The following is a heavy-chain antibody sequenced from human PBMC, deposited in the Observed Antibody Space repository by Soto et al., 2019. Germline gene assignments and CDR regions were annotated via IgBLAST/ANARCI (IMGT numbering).Heavy chain of an antibody. J-gene: IGHJ5*02. D-gene: IGHD6-13*01. V-gene: IGHV4-34*01. CDR3: AGGIAAAWEVLAH. CDR1: GGSFSHYF. CDR2: IRSSGYT. Sequence: SETLSLTCGVYGGSFSHYFWTWVRQTPERGLEWIGEIRSSGYTDYSPSLKSRLTISIDTSKSQFSLELTSMTAADTAIYYCAGGIAAAWEVLAHWGQGALVTVSS.